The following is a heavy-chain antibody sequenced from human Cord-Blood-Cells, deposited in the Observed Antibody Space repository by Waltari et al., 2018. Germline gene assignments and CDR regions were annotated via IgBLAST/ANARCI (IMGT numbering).Heavy chain of an antibody. CDR3: ARGREGSGYWFDP. V-gene: IGHV1-69*01. CDR2: CIPVIGTE. CDR1: GGTFSSYA. Sequence: QVQLVQSGAEVKKPGSSVKVSCKASGGTFSSYAISWLLQAPGQGIEWMGGCIPVIGTENYEQKFQGRVTITEDESTSTACMELSSLGSEDTAVYYCARGREGSGYWFDPWGQGTLVTVSS. D-gene: IGHD7-27*01. J-gene: IGHJ5*02.